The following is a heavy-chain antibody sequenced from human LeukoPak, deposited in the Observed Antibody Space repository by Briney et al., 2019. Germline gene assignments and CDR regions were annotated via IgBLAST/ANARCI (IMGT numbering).Heavy chain of an antibody. Sequence: TPSETLSLTCTVSGGSISSSSYYWGWIRQPPGKGLEWIGSIYYSGSTYYNPSLRSRVTISVDTSKDQFSLKLSSVTAADTAVYYCARHHDFWSGYHNYYYGMDVWGQGTTVTVSS. CDR1: GGSISSSSYY. D-gene: IGHD3-3*01. V-gene: IGHV4-39*01. CDR2: IYYSGST. J-gene: IGHJ6*02. CDR3: ARHHDFWSGYHNYYYGMDV.